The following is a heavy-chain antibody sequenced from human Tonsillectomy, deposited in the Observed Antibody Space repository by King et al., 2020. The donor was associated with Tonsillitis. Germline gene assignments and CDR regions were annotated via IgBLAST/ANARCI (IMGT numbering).Heavy chain of an antibody. CDR2: VSHSGST. Sequence: VQLQESGPRLVKPSETLSLTCTVSGYSISSGYYWGWVRQPPGKGLEWIESVSHSGSTYYNPSLKSRVTTSVDTSRNQFSLKLTSVTAADTAVYYCARDRVRAVAGYFDYWGQELLVTVSS. J-gene: IGHJ4*02. CDR3: ARDRVRAVAGYFDY. CDR1: GYSISSGYY. V-gene: IGHV4-38-2*02. D-gene: IGHD6-19*01.